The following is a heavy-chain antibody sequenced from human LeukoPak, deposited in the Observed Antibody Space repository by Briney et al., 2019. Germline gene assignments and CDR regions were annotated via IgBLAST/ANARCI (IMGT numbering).Heavy chain of an antibody. V-gene: IGHV4-59*01. CDR3: AKFGVDYDMIV. CDR1: GGSISGSD. Sequence: PSQTLSLTCTVSGGSISGSDWTSIRQPPGKGLEWIGQIYYKGNADYNPSLKSRVTLSVDTSKNQFSLKLTAMTAADTAVYYCAKFGVDYDMIVWGQGTTVTVS. D-gene: IGHD3-16*01. J-gene: IGHJ6*02. CDR2: IYYKGNA.